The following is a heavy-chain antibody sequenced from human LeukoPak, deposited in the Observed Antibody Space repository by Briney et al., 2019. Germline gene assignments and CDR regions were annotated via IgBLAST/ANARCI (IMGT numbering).Heavy chain of an antibody. V-gene: IGHV3-30*02. J-gene: IGHJ4*02. CDR3: AKGYSGWSTDY. CDR2: IRDDGSNK. Sequence: GGSLRLSCAASGFTFSNYGMYWVRRPPGKGLEWVAFIRDDGSNKYYADSVKGRFTISRDNSKNTLYLQMNSLRAEDTAVYYCAKGYSGWSTDYWGQGTLVTVSS. CDR1: GFTFSNYG. D-gene: IGHD6-19*01.